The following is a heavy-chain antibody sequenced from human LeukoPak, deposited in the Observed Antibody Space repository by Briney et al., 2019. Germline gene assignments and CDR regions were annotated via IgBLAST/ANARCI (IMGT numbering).Heavy chain of an antibody. CDR1: GYSISSGYY. Sequence: SETLSLTCTVSGYSISSGYYWGWIRQPPGKGLEWIGSIYHSGSTYYNPSLKSRVTISLDTSRNQFSLKLSFVTAADTAVYYCASVRRGFGESSKYYAYYYMGVWGKGTTVTISS. D-gene: IGHD3-10*01. V-gene: IGHV4-38-2*02. CDR3: ASVRRGFGESSKYYAYYYMGV. CDR2: IYHSGST. J-gene: IGHJ6*03.